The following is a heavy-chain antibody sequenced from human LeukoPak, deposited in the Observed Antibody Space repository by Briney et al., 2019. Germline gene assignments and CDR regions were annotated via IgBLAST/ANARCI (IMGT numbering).Heavy chain of an antibody. J-gene: IGHJ4*02. Sequence: GASVKVSCTASGYTFTVYYIHWVRQAPGQGLEWMGWINPNNGGTDYAEKFQGRVTMTRDTSINTVYMELSSLRSDDTAVYFCGRKGPYYDYWGQGTLVTVSS. CDR3: GRKGPYYDY. CDR2: INPNNGGT. V-gene: IGHV1-2*02. CDR1: GYTFTVYY.